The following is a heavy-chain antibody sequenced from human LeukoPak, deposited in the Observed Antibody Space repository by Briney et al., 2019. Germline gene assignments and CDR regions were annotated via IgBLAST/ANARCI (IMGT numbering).Heavy chain of an antibody. D-gene: IGHD6-19*01. J-gene: IGHJ3*02. CDR1: GGSISSYY. CDR3: ARVQSSGWYELRAFDI. V-gene: IGHV4-59*01. CDR2: IYYSGST. Sequence: PSETLSPTCAVSGGSISSYYWSWIRQPPGKGLEWIGYIYYSGSTNYNPSLKSRVTISVDTSKNQFSLKLSSVTAADTAVYYCARVQSSGWYELRAFDIWGQGTMVTVS.